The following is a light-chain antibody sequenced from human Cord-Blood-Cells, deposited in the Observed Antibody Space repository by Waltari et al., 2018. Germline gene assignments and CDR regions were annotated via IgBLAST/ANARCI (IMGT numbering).Light chain of an antibody. V-gene: IGKV4-1*01. CDR2: WAS. CDR1: QSGLYSSNNKNY. CDR3: QKYYSTPFT. Sequence: DIVMTQSPDSLAVSLGERATINCKSSQSGLYSSNNKNYLAWYQQKPGQPPKLLIYWASTRESGVPDRCSGSGSGTDFTLTISSLQAEDVAVYYCQKYYSTPFTFGPGTKVDIK. J-gene: IGKJ3*01.